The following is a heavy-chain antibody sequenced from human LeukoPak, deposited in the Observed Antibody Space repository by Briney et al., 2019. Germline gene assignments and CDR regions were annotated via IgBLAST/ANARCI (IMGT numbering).Heavy chain of an antibody. CDR3: ARQRYCSSTSCPDAFDI. D-gene: IGHD2-2*01. J-gene: IGHJ3*02. V-gene: IGHV3-21*01. CDR1: GFTFSSYA. Sequence: PGGSLRLSCAASGFTFSSYAMSWVRQAPGKGLEWVSSISSSSSYIYYADSVKGRFTISRDNAKNSLYLQMNSLRAEDTAVYYCARQRYCSSTSCPDAFDIWGQGTMVTVSS. CDR2: ISSSSSYI.